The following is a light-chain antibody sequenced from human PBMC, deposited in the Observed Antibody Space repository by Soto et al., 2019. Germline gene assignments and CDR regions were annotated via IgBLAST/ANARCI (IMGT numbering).Light chain of an antibody. CDR3: QQYNNWPRT. J-gene: IGLJ3*02. CDR1: SSDVGSYNY. Sequence: QSALTQPASVSGSPGQSITISCTGTSSDVGSYNYVSWYQQHPGKAPKLMIYEVSDRPSGISSRFSGSKSGNTASLTISGLQTEDEADYYCQQYNNWPRTFGQGTK. V-gene: IGLV2-14*01. CDR2: EVS.